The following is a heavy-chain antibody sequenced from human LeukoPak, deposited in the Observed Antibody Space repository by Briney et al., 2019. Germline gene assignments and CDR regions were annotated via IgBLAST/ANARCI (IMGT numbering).Heavy chain of an antibody. J-gene: IGHJ5*02. Sequence: SVMVSCKASGGTFSSYAISWVRQAPGQGLEWMGGIIPIFGTANYAQKFQGRVTITADESTSTAYMELSSLRSEDTAVYYCASLTYYYGSGSYNWFDPWGQGTLVTVSS. V-gene: IGHV1-69*01. CDR1: GGTFSSYA. D-gene: IGHD3-10*01. CDR2: IIPIFGTA. CDR3: ASLTYYYGSGSYNWFDP.